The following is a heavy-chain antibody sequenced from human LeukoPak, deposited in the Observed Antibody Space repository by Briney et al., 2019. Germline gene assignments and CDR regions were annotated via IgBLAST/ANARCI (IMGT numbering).Heavy chain of an antibody. D-gene: IGHD6-13*01. CDR1: GFTFSSYA. J-gene: IGHJ4*02. Sequence: GGSLRLSCAASGFTFSSYAMSWVRQAPGKGLEWVSAISGSGGSTYYADSVKGRFTISRDNSKNTLYLQMNSLRAEDTAVYYCARDLRVYSSSWYWGQGTLVTVSS. CDR3: ARDLRVYSSSWY. CDR2: ISGSGGST. V-gene: IGHV3-23*01.